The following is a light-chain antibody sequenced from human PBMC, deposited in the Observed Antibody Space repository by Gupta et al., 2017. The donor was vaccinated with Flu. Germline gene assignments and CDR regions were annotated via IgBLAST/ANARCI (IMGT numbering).Light chain of an antibody. J-gene: IGLJ2*01. CDR2: EVS. CDR1: SSDVGGYNY. CDR3: SSYTSSSTFYVV. Sequence: QSALTQPASVSGSPGQSITISCTGTSSDVGGYNYFSWYQQHPGKAPKLMIYEVSNRPSGVSNRFSGSKSGNTASLTISGLQAEDEADYYCSSYTSSSTFYVVFGGGTKLTVL. V-gene: IGLV2-14*01.